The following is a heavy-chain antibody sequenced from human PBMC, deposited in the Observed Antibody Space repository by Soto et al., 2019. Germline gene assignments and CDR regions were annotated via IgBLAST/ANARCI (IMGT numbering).Heavy chain of an antibody. Sequence: GGSLRLSCAASGFTFSSYAMGWVRQAPGKGLEWVSAISGSGGSTYYADSVKGRFTISRDNSKNTLYLQMNSLRAEDTAVYYCAQDGIHNARFDPWGQGTLVTVSS. J-gene: IGHJ5*02. CDR1: GFTFSSYA. CDR3: AQDGIHNARFDP. D-gene: IGHD1-1*01. CDR2: ISGSGGST. V-gene: IGHV3-23*01.